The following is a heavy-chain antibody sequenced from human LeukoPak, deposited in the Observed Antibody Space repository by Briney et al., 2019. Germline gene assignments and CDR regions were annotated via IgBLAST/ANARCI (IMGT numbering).Heavy chain of an antibody. CDR3: ARDPQFVAARFNWFDP. CDR1: GGSFSGYY. J-gene: IGHJ5*02. CDR2: INHSGST. Sequence: NPSETLPLTCAVYGGSFSGYYWSWIRQPPGKGLEWIGEINHSGSTNYNPSLKSRVTISVDTSKNQFSLKLSSVTAADTAVYYCARDPQFVAARFNWFDPWGQGTLVTVSS. V-gene: IGHV4-34*01. D-gene: IGHD5-18*01.